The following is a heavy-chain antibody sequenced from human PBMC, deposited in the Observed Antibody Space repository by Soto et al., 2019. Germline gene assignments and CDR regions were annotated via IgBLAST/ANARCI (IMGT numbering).Heavy chain of an antibody. V-gene: IGHV3-11*06. J-gene: IGHJ4*02. CDR2: LSGGSSYT. CDR3: AKPIVAAAGYYFGP. D-gene: IGHD2-21*01. Sequence: QVQLVESGGGLVKPGGSLRLACAASGFSFDDSYMSWIRQAPGQGLEWLSYLSGGSSYTNYADSVKGRFTISRDNAKRSLYLEMNSLRADDTAVYYCAKPIVAAAGYYFGPWGQGNLVTVSS. CDR1: GFSFDDSY.